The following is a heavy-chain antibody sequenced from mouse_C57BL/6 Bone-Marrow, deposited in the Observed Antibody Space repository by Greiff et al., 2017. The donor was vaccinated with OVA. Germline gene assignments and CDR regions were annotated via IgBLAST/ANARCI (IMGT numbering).Heavy chain of an antibody. CDR3: ARDGNPFDY. J-gene: IGHJ2*01. CDR1: GFTFSSYT. Sequence: EVKLMESGGGLVKPGGSLKLSCAASGFTFSSYTMSWVRQTPEKRLEWVATISGGGGNTYYPDSVKGRFTISRDNAKNTLYLQMSSLRSEDTALYYGARDGNPFDYWGQGTTLTVSS. D-gene: IGHD2-1*01. V-gene: IGHV5-9*01. CDR2: ISGGGGNT.